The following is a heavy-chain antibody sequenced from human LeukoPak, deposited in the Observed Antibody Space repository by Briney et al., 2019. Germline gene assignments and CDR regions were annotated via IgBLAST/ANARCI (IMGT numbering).Heavy chain of an antibody. Sequence: KPSETLSLTCTVSGGSISSGDYYWSWIRQPPGKGLEWIGYIYYSGSTYYNPSLKSRVTISVDTSKNQFSLKLSSVTAADTAVYYCARVLLWFGELLGNWHFDLWGRGTLVTVSS. D-gene: IGHD3-10*01. J-gene: IGHJ2*01. CDR1: GGSISSGDYY. V-gene: IGHV4-30-4*08. CDR2: IYYSGST. CDR3: ARVLLWFGELLGNWHFDL.